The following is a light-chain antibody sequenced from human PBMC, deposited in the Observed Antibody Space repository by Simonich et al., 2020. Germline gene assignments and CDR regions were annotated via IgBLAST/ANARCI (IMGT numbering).Light chain of an antibody. V-gene: IGKV1-39*01. J-gene: IGKJ4*01. CDR2: APA. CDR3: QQSYSTPLT. Sequence: DIPMTQSPSSLSASVGNRVTITCRASQSISSYLNWYQQKPGKVPKLLIYAPARLQSVVPSRFSGSGSGTDVTLTISRLQPEDCATYYCQQSYSTPLTFGGGTKVEIK. CDR1: QSISSY.